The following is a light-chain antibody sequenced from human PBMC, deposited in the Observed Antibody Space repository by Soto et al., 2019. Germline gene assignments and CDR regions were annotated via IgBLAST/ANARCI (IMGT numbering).Light chain of an antibody. CDR1: QSVSSSY. Sequence: LVLTHSRGSLSLSSVDRSILFFVSSQSVSSSYLAWYQQKPGQAPRLLIYGASSRATGIPDRFSGSGSGTDFTLTISRLEPEDFAVYYCHQYGSSAWTFGQGPKVDIK. J-gene: IGKJ1*01. CDR2: GAS. V-gene: IGKV3-20*01. CDR3: HQYGSSAWT.